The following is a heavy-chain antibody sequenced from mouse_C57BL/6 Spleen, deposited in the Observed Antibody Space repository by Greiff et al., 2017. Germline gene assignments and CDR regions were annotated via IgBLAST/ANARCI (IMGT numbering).Heavy chain of an antibody. V-gene: IGHV1-15*01. J-gene: IGHJ2*01. CDR2: IDPETGGT. CDR3: TRDYFDY. CDR1: GYTFTDYE. Sequence: QVQLQQSGAELVRPGASVTLSCKASGYTFTDYEMHWVKQTPVHGLEWIGAIDPETGGTAYNQKFKGKAILTADKSSSTAYMELRSLTSVDSAVDYCTRDYFDYWGQGTTRTVSA.